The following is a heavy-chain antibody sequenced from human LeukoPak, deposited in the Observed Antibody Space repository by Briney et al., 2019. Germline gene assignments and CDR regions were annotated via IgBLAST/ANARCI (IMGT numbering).Heavy chain of an antibody. Sequence: GGSRRLSCVPSGFTFNTNPMNGAPQALGRGVQGVLVINGSGRTTYYAASVKGRFTISRDNSKNTLYLQMNSLRAEDTAVYYCASCRIAAAAIDAFDIWGQGTMVTVSS. CDR3: ASCRIAAAAIDAFDI. D-gene: IGHD6-13*01. CDR2: INGSGRTT. J-gene: IGHJ3*02. V-gene: IGHV3-23*01. CDR1: GFTFNTNP.